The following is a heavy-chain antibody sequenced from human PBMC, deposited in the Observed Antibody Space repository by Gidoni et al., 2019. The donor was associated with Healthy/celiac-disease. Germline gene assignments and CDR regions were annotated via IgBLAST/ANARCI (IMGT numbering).Heavy chain of an antibody. Sequence: EVQLVESGGGLVKPGGSLRLSCAASGFTFSSYSMNWVRQAPGKGLEWVSSISSSSSYIYYADSVKGRFTISRDNAKNSLYLQMNSLRAEDTAVYYCARDKSTIFGVVFDYWGQGTLVTVSS. V-gene: IGHV3-21*01. CDR3: ARDKSTIFGVVFDY. CDR1: GFTFSSYS. J-gene: IGHJ4*02. D-gene: IGHD3-3*01. CDR2: ISSSSSYI.